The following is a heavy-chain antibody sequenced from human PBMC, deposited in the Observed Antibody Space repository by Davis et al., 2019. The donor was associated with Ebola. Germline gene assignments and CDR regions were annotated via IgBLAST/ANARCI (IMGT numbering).Heavy chain of an antibody. Sequence: GGSLRLSCAASGFTFSGSAMHWVRQASGKGLEWVGRIRSKANSYATAYAASVKGRFTISRDDSKNTAYLQMNSLKTEDTAVYYCSCSGGSCYSNWFDPWGQGTLVTVSS. J-gene: IGHJ5*02. CDR2: IRSKANSYAT. D-gene: IGHD2-15*01. V-gene: IGHV3-73*01. CDR3: SCSGGSCYSNWFDP. CDR1: GFTFSGSA.